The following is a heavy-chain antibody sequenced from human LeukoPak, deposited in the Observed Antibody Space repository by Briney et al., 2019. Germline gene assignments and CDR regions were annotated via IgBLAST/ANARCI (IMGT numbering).Heavy chain of an antibody. Sequence: GGSLRLSCAASGFTFSSYSMNWVRQAPGKGLEWVSSISSSSSYIYYADSVKGRFTISRDTSSNTLYLEMNSLRAEDTAFYYCAREPSGNSYRGDFDYWGQGTLVSVSS. CDR3: AREPSGNSYRGDFDY. D-gene: IGHD3-10*01. CDR2: ISSSSSYI. V-gene: IGHV3-21*01. J-gene: IGHJ4*02. CDR1: GFTFSSYS.